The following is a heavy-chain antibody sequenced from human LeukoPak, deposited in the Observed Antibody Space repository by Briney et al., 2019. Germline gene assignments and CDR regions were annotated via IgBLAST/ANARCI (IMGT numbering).Heavy chain of an antibody. V-gene: IGHV3-23*01. CDR1: GFTVSSNY. CDR3: AKELVAAAGLYFDY. CDR2: ISGGGTTT. J-gene: IGHJ4*02. Sequence: GGSMRLSCAASGFTVSSNYMSWVRQAPGKGLEWVAAISGGGTTTYYADSVKGRFTISRDTSKKTLYLEMNSLRAEDTAIYYCAKELVAAAGLYFDYWGQGTLVTVSS. D-gene: IGHD6-13*01.